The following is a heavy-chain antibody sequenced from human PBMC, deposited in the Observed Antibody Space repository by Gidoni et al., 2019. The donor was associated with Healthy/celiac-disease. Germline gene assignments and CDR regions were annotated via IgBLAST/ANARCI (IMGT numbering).Heavy chain of an antibody. CDR1: GPSFSGYY. J-gene: IGHJ4*02. CDR3: ARGRYHDSSGFTY. Sequence: QVQLQQWGAGLLKPSETLSLTCAMSGPSFSGYYWSWIRQSPGRGLEWIAEITHTGSTKYKPSLRSRVTISVDASKNQFSLQLRSVTAADTAVYYCARGRYHDSSGFTYWGQGTLVTVSS. V-gene: IGHV4-34*01. CDR2: ITHTGST. D-gene: IGHD3-22*01.